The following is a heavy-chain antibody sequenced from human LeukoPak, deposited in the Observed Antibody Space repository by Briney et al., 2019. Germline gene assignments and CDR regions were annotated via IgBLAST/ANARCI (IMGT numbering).Heavy chain of an antibody. D-gene: IGHD1-26*01. Sequence: GGSLRLSCAASGFTFSSYGMSWVRQAPGKGLEWVSAISESGGSTYYADSVKGRFTISRDNSKNTLYLQMNSLRAEDTAVYYCARVGGGSYYYFDYWGQGTLVTVSS. J-gene: IGHJ4*02. CDR2: ISESGGST. V-gene: IGHV3-23*01. CDR1: GFTFSSYG. CDR3: ARVGGGSYYYFDY.